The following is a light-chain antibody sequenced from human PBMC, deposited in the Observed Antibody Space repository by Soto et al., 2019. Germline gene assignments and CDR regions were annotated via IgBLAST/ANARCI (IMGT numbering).Light chain of an antibody. J-gene: IGLJ1*01. Sequence: SVLTQPPSASGTPGQMVTISCSGGSSNIGTNSVNWYQQLPGTAPKLLIYSNNQRPSGVPDRFSGSKSGTSASLAISGLQSEDEADYYCAAWDDNLNAYVLGTGTKVTVL. CDR3: AAWDDNLNAYV. CDR1: SSNIGTNS. V-gene: IGLV1-44*01. CDR2: SNN.